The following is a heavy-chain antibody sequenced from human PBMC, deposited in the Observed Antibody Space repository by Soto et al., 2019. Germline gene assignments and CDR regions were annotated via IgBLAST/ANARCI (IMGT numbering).Heavy chain of an antibody. D-gene: IGHD2-2*01. CDR1: GDSFSTYA. V-gene: IGHV1-69*11. CDR2: IIPLLRST. Sequence: QVQLVQSGAQVKKPGSSVKVSCKASGDSFSTYAVSWVRQATGQGLEWMGKIIPLLRSTTYAQKFRGRVTIPADETTSTAYMDLTSLTAEDTAVYYCATDSGIVAVPAAMGFDYWGPGTLVTVSS. CDR3: ATDSGIVAVPAAMGFDY. J-gene: IGHJ4*02.